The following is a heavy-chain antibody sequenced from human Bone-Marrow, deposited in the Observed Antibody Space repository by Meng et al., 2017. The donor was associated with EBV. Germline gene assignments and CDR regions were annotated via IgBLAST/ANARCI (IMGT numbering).Heavy chain of an antibody. V-gene: IGHV4-39*01. D-gene: IGHD6-19*01. Sequence: QLQLRESGPGQVKPSXXLFLTCTVAXDSISSFYYWGWIRQPPGRGLEWIGSVHYTGSTYYSPSLKSRVTVSVDTSKNQFSLRLTSVTAADTAVYYCARPFPSWQSPRLDPFGAWGQGTLVTVSS. CDR2: VHYTGST. CDR3: ARPFPSWQSPRLDPFGA. J-gene: IGHJ5*02. CDR1: XDSISSFYY.